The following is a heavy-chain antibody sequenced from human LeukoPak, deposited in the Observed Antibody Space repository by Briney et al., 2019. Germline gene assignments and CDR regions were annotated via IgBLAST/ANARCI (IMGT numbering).Heavy chain of an antibody. J-gene: IGHJ6*02. V-gene: IGHV4-31*03. CDR3: AAAAVHSYYYGLGV. D-gene: IGHD6-13*01. CDR2: IFYTGST. CDR1: GGCISRSGYY. Sequence: SQTLSLTCTVSGGCISRSGYYWSWIRQHPGKGLEWIGYIFYTGSTYYNPSLKSRVTISVDTFTNQFSLRLSSMTAADTAVYFCAAAAVHSYYYGLGVWGQGTTVTVSS.